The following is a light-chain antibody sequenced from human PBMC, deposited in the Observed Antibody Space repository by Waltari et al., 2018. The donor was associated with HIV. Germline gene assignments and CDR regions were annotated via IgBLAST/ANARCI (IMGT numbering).Light chain of an antibody. V-gene: IGLV2-14*01. CDR3: ASYTADDTVL. Sequence: SDLTQPASVSGFLGQSITISCTGADSAFGFYHFISWYQQQPGKVPKLLLYEVDTRASGVHGRFSGSKSGNTASLTISGLQVEDEGLYHCASYTADDTVLFGGGTTVTV. CDR2: EVD. CDR1: DSAFGFYHF. J-gene: IGLJ2*01.